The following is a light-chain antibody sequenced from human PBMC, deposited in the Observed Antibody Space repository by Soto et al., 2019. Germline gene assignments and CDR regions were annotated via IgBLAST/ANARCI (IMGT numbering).Light chain of an antibody. CDR2: ENS. V-gene: IGLV1-40*01. Sequence: QSVLTQPPSVSGAPGLRVTISCAGSDSKIGAGSDVHWYQHLPGTAPKLLIYENSNRPSGVPDRFSGSKSGTSGSLDITGLQAEDEADYYCQSYDSSLSVWMFGGGTKLTVL. CDR1: DSKIGAGSD. J-gene: IGLJ3*02. CDR3: QSYDSSLSVWM.